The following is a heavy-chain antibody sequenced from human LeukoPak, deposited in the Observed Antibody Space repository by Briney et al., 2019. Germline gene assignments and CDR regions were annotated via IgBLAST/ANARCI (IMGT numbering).Heavy chain of an antibody. Sequence: SETLSLTCTVSGGSISSYYWSWIRQPPGKGLEWIGYIYNTGGTNSNPSLKSRVTISVDTSKNQFSLKLSSVTAADTAVYYCARLRESCSGGDCDSDYYYYDMDVWGQGTTVTVSS. V-gene: IGHV4-59*08. D-gene: IGHD2-15*01. CDR2: IYNTGGT. J-gene: IGHJ6*02. CDR3: ARLRESCSGGDCDSDYYYYDMDV. CDR1: GGSISSYY.